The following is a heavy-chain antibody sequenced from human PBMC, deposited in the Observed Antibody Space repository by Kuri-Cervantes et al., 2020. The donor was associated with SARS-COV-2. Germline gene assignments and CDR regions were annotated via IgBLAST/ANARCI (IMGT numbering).Heavy chain of an antibody. D-gene: IGHD6-13*01. CDR1: GGSISSYY. J-gene: IGHJ4*02. CDR3: ARELSSWPVDY. Sequence: GSLRLSCTVSGGSISSYYWSWIRQPAGKGLEWIGRIYTSGSTNYNPSLKSRVTMSVDTSKNQFSLKLSSVTAADTAVYYCARELSSWPVDYWGQGTLVTVSS. V-gene: IGHV4-4*07. CDR2: IYTSGST.